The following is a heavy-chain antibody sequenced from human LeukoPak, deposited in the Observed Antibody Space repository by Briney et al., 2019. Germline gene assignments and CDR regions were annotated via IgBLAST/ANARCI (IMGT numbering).Heavy chain of an antibody. CDR3: TRFFSGYNSDAFDI. D-gene: IGHD5-24*01. V-gene: IGHV4-61*02. Sequence: PSETLSLTCTVSGGSISSGSYYWSWIRQPAGKGLEWIGRIYASGSTNYNPSLKSRVTISVDTSKNQFSLKLSSVTAADTAVYYCTRFFSGYNSDAFDIWGQGTMVTVSS. CDR1: GGSISSGSYY. J-gene: IGHJ3*02. CDR2: IYASGST.